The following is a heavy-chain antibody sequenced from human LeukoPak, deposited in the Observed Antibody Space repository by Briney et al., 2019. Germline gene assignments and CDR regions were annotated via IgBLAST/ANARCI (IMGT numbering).Heavy chain of an antibody. CDR1: GYTFTNYY. CDR2: INHSGGST. V-gene: IGHV1-46*01. CDR3: ARDLGGVVATYLGSGTFDP. J-gene: IGHJ5*02. D-gene: IGHD5-12*01. Sequence: ASVTVSYKASGYTFTNYYMHWVRQAPGQGLAGMGIINHSGGSTSYAQKFQGRVTMTRDMSTSTVYMELSSLRSEDTAVYYCARDLGGVVATYLGSGTFDPWGQGTLVTVSS.